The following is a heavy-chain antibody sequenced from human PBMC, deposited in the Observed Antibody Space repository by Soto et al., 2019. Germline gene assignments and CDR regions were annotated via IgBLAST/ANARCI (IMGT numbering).Heavy chain of an antibody. J-gene: IGHJ4*02. CDR2: ISYDGSNK. CDR1: GFTFSSYA. Sequence: QVQLVESGGGVVQPGRSLRLSCAASGFTFSSYAMHWVRQAPGKGLEWVAVISYDGSNKYYADSVKGRFTISRDNSKNTLYLQMTRRRSEDPAVYYCASEGLVVVTNDYWGQGTLVTVSS. D-gene: IGHD2-21*02. CDR3: ASEGLVVVTNDY. V-gene: IGHV3-30-3*01.